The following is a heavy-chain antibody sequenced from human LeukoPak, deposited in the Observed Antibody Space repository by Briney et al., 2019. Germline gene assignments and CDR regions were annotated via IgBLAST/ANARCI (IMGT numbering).Heavy chain of an antibody. CDR3: AKLAGGYCSSTSCYGNWFDP. CDR2: ISWNSGSI. J-gene: IGHJ5*02. D-gene: IGHD2-2*03. V-gene: IGHV3-9*01. CDR1: GFTFDDYA. Sequence: PGGSLRLSCAASGFTFDDYAMHWVRQAPGKGLEWVSGISWNSGSIGYADSVKGRFTISRDNAKNSLYLQMNSLRAEDTALYYCAKLAGGYCSSTSCYGNWFDPWGQGTLVTVSS.